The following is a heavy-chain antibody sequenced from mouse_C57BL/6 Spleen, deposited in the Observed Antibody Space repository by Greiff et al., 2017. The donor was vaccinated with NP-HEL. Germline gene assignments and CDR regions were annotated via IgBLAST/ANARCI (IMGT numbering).Heavy chain of an antibody. CDR3: ARRGYAFDY. CDR2: INPSTGGT. D-gene: IGHD2-10*02. V-gene: IGHV1-42*01. J-gene: IGHJ2*01. Sequence: VQLKQSGPELVKPGASVKISCKASGYSFTGYYMNWVKQSPEKSLEWIGEINPSTGGTTYNQKFKAKATLTVDKSSSTAYMQLKSLTSEDAAVYYCARRGYAFDYWGQGTTLTVSS. CDR1: GYSFTGYY.